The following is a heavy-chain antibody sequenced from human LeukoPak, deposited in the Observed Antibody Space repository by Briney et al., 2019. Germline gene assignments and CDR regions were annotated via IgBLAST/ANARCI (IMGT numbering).Heavy chain of an antibody. CDR1: GFTFSSYA. Sequence: QPGGSMRLSCAASGFTFSSYAMSWVRQAPGKGLEWVSATSGSGGSTYYADSVKGRFTISRDNSKNTLYLQMNSLRAEDTAVYYCAKERSDYDFWSGYTPDAFDIWGQGTMVTVSS. J-gene: IGHJ3*02. CDR3: AKERSDYDFWSGYTPDAFDI. CDR2: TSGSGGST. V-gene: IGHV3-23*01. D-gene: IGHD3-3*01.